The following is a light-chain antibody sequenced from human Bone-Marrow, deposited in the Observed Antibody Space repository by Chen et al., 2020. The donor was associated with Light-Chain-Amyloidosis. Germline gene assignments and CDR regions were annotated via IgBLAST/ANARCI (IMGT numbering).Light chain of an antibody. CDR2: DVS. Sequence: EILLPQSPATLSLSPGERATLPCRASQTVGSFFAWYQQKPGQAPRLVIYDVSKRASGIPARFSGGESGTDFTLTISSLEPEDFAVYYCQQRSNWPPMYTFGQGTKLEIK. CDR3: QQRSNWPPMYT. CDR1: QTVGSF. J-gene: IGKJ2*01. V-gene: IGKV3-11*01.